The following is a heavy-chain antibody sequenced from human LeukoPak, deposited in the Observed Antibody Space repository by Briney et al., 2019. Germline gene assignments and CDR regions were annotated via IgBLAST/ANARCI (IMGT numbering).Heavy chain of an antibody. J-gene: IGHJ4*02. Sequence: GGSLRLSCAASGFTVSSNYMSWVRQAPGKGLEWVSVIYTGGSTYYTDSVKGRFTISRDNSKNTLYPQMNSLRAEDTAVYYCAREGGLRYFELWGQGTLVTVSS. CDR1: GFTVSSNY. D-gene: IGHD3-9*01. CDR2: IYTGGST. V-gene: IGHV3-53*01. CDR3: AREGGLRYFEL.